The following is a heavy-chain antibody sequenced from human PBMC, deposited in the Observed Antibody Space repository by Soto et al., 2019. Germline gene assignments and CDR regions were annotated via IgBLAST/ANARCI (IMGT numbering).Heavy chain of an antibody. V-gene: IGHV4-34*01. Sequence: SETLSLTCAVYGGSFSGYYWSWIRQPPGKGLEWIGEINHSGSTNYNPSLKSRVTISVDTSKNQFSLKLSSLTAADPAVYYCASPPDNYYDSSGYYFDYWGQGTLVTVSS. D-gene: IGHD3-22*01. J-gene: IGHJ4*02. CDR1: GGSFSGYY. CDR3: ASPPDNYYDSSGYYFDY. CDR2: INHSGST.